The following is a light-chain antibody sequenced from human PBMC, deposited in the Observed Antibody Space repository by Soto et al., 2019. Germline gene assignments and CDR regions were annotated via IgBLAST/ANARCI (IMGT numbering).Light chain of an antibody. Sequence: DIVMTQSPLSLPVTPGEPASISCRSSQSLLHSNGYNYLDWYLPKPGQSPQLLTYLGSNRASWVPDRCRGSGSDTDFTLKISRVEAENVVVYYCIQAVQTLFTFGPGTKVEMK. J-gene: IGKJ3*01. CDR1: QSLLHSNGYNY. V-gene: IGKV2-28*01. CDR2: LGS. CDR3: IQAVQTLFT.